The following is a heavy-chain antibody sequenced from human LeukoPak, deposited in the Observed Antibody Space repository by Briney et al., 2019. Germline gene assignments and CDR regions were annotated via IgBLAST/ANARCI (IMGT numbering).Heavy chain of an antibody. CDR1: GFTFSSYW. V-gene: IGHV3-7*01. CDR2: TKQDGSEK. J-gene: IGHJ1*01. Sequence: GGSLRLSCAASGFTFSSYWMTWVRQAPGKGLEWVANTKQDGSEKHYVDSVKGRFTISRDNAKNSLYLQMNSLRAEDTAVYFCASRHSSGWYYHHWGQGTLVTVSS. D-gene: IGHD6-19*01. CDR3: ASRHSSGWYYHH.